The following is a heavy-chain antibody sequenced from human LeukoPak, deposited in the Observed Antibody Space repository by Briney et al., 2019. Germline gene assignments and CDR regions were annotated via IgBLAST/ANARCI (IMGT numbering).Heavy chain of an antibody. Sequence: KPSETLSLTCTVSGGPISTYYWSWVRQPPGKGLEWIGYIYTSGSTNYDPSFKSRVAISVDTSKNQFSLKLTSVTAADTAVYYCARSGYNWNNEWWFDPWGQGTLVTVSS. V-gene: IGHV4-4*08. CDR2: IYTSGST. CDR3: ARSGYNWNNEWWFDP. D-gene: IGHD1/OR15-1a*01. J-gene: IGHJ5*02. CDR1: GGPISTYY.